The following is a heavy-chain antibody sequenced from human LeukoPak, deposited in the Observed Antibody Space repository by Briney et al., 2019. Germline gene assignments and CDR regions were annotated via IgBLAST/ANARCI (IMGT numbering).Heavy chain of an antibody. Sequence: GGSLRLSCAASGFTFSDYYMSWIRQAPGKGLEWVSYISSSGSTIYYADSVKGRFTISRDNAKNSLYLQMNSLRAEDTAVYHCARDRAQYCSSTSCQDWFDPWGQGTLVTVSS. V-gene: IGHV3-11*01. J-gene: IGHJ5*02. CDR3: ARDRAQYCSSTSCQDWFDP. D-gene: IGHD2-2*01. CDR2: ISSSGSTI. CDR1: GFTFSDYY.